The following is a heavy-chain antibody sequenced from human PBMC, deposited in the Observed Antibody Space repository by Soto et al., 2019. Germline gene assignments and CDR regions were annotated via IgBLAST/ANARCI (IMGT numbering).Heavy chain of an antibody. CDR1: GYTFTTYY. V-gene: IGHV1-46*01. Sequence: QVQLVQSGAEVKRTGSSVKVSCKASGYTFTTYYMHWVRQAPGQGLEWLGIINPNGGSTTYAQKFQGRVTMTRDTSTSTVYLELSSLRSEDTAVYYCARAGYCSGGTCFHGNCDYCGQGTLVTVSA. J-gene: IGHJ4*02. CDR3: ARAGYCSGGTCFHGNCDY. CDR2: INPNGGST. D-gene: IGHD2-15*01.